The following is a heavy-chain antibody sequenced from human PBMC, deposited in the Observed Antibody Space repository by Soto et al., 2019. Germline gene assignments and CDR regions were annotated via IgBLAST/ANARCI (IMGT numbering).Heavy chain of an antibody. V-gene: IGHV3-74*01. J-gene: IGHJ4*02. D-gene: IGHD1-1*01. CDR1: GFTFSNSW. CDR2: INADGTST. CDR3: VKVLARGVGGPRYDFDS. Sequence: DVQLVESGGGLVQPGGSLRLSCAASGFTFSNSWMHWVRQVSGKGLEWVSRINADGTSTSYADSVKGRFTISRDNAKNTRYLHVNSLSAEATAVYYCVKVLARGVGGPRYDFDSWGQGALVTVSS.